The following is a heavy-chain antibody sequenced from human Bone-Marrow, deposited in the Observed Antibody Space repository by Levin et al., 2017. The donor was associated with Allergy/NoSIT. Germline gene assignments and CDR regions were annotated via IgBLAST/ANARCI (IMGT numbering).Heavy chain of an antibody. CDR1: GGSFTGFY. J-gene: IGHJ4*02. CDR3: ASSRYCSSGCLEWEYYFDY. CDR2: INQSGGT. D-gene: IGHD2-2*01. Sequence: SETLSLTCSVYGGSFTGFYWSWIRQPPGKGLEWIAEINQSGGTNYNPSLKSRVTISVDTSKNQFSLKLSSVTAADTAVYYCASSRYCSSGCLEWEYYFDYWGQGTLVTVSS. V-gene: IGHV4-34*01.